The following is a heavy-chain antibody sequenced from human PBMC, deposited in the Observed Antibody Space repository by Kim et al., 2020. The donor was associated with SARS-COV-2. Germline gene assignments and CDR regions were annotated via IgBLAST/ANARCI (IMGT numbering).Heavy chain of an antibody. V-gene: IGHV3-33*01. Sequence: GGSLRLSCAASGFTFSSYGMHWVRQAPGKGLEWVAVIWYDGSNKYYADSVKGRFTISRDNSKNTLYLQMNSLRAEDTAVYYCAREIWTMVRGVNYGMDVWGQGTTVTVSS. CDR3: AREIWTMVRGVNYGMDV. J-gene: IGHJ6*02. CDR2: IWYDGSNK. CDR1: GFTFSSYG. D-gene: IGHD3-10*01.